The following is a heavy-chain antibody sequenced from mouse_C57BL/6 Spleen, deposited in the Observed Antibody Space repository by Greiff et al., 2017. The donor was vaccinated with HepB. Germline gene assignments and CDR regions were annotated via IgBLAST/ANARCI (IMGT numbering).Heavy chain of an antibody. CDR2: ISSGGSYT. Sequence: EVKLMESGGDLVKPGGSLKLSCAASGFTFSSYGMSWVRQTPDKRLEWVATISSGGSYTYYPDSVKGRFTISRDNAKNTLYLQMSSLKSEDTAMYYCARHVDTTGYFDVWGTGTTVTVSS. CDR1: GFTFSSYG. D-gene: IGHD1-1*01. CDR3: ARHVDTTGYFDV. J-gene: IGHJ1*03. V-gene: IGHV5-6*01.